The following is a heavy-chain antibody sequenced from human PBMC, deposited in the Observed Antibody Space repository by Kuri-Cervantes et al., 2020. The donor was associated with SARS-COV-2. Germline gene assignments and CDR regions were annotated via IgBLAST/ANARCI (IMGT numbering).Heavy chain of an antibody. CDR2: IYYSGST. Sequence: SETLSLTCTVSGGSISSYYWSWIRQPPGKGLEWIGYIYYSGSTNYNPSLKSRVTISVDTSKNQFSLKLSSVTAADTAVYYCARLHPCIAVAGTVYFDYWGQGTLVTVSS. CDR3: ARLHPCIAVAGTVYFDY. J-gene: IGHJ4*02. CDR1: GGSISSYY. V-gene: IGHV4-59*01. D-gene: IGHD6-19*01.